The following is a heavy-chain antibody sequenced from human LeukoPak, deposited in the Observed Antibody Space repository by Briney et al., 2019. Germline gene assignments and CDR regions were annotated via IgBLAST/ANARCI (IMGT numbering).Heavy chain of an antibody. Sequence: GGSLRLSCAASGFSFSSFSMNWVRQAPGKGLEWVSYISSSGSTVYYADSVKGRFTISRDNAKNSLYLQMNSLRAEDTAVYYCAELGITMIGGVWGKGTTVTISS. V-gene: IGHV3-48*04. D-gene: IGHD3-10*02. J-gene: IGHJ6*04. CDR3: AELGITMIGGV. CDR1: GFSFSSFS. CDR2: ISSSGSTV.